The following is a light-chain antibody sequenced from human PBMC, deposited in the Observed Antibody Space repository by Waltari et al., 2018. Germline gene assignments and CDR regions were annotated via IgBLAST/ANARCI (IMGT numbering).Light chain of an antibody. CDR3: QQYHDTPPWT. CDR1: QSVTTS. CDR2: RAS. Sequence: ETLMTQSPATLSASPGEGVTLSCKASQSVTTSLAWYQQAPGQAPRLLIYRASTRAAGIPDRFTGSGSGTEFSLTITSLQSEDFAFYYCQQYHDTPPWTFGQGTKVEMK. J-gene: IGKJ1*01. V-gene: IGKV3D-15*01.